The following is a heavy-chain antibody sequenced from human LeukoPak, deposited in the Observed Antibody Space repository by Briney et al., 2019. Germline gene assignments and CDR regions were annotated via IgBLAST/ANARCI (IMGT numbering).Heavy chain of an antibody. D-gene: IGHD3-22*01. CDR2: ISSSSSTI. V-gene: IGHV3-48*01. J-gene: IGHJ1*01. Sequence: GSLRLSCAASGFTFSSYSMNWVRQAPGKGLEWVSYISSSSSTIYYADSVKGRFTISRDNAENSLYLQMNSLRAEDTAVYYCASPARNYYDSSGPPPFQHWGQGTLVTVSS. CDR3: ASPARNYYDSSGPPPFQH. CDR1: GFTFSSYS.